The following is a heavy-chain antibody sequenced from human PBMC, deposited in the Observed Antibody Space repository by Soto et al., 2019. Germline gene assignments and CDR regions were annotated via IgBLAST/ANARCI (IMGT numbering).Heavy chain of an antibody. CDR1: GFTFSSYA. V-gene: IGHV3-30*04. CDR2: VSYDGSIE. J-gene: IGHJ5*02. D-gene: IGHD3-16*01. CDR3: AKDLYYYDFSLDDS. Sequence: GGSLRLSCTGSGFTFSSYAMHWVHLAPGKGLEWVAVVSYDGSIENYADSVRGRFTISRDNSKNTVFLQMNSLRVEDTAVYYCAKDLYYYDFSLDDSWGQGTLVTVSS.